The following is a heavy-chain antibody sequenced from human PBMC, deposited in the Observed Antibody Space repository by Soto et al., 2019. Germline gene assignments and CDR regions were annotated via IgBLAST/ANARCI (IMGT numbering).Heavy chain of an antibody. Sequence: KASETLSLTCTVSGGSISSSSYYWGWIRQPPGKGLEWIGSIYYSGSTYYNPSLKSRVTISVDTSKNQFSLKLSSVTAADTAVYYCARHLGSQLWFSSIDYWGQGTLVTVSS. CDR3: ARHLGSQLWFSSIDY. CDR2: IYYSGST. D-gene: IGHD5-18*01. V-gene: IGHV4-39*01. CDR1: GGSISSSSYY. J-gene: IGHJ4*02.